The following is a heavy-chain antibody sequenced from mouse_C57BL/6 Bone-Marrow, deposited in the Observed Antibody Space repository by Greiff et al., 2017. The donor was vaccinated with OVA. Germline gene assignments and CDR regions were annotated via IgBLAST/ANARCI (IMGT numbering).Heavy chain of an antibody. Sequence: VQLQQSGAELVKPGASVKMSCKASGYTFTSYWITWVKQRPGQGLEWIGDIYPGSGSTNYNEKFKSKATLTVDTSSSTAYMQLSSLISEDSAVYYCARLGHYYGSSPWYFDVWGTGTTVTVSS. CDR3: ARLGHYYGSSPWYFDV. J-gene: IGHJ1*03. D-gene: IGHD1-1*01. V-gene: IGHV1-55*01. CDR2: IYPGSGST. CDR1: GYTFTSYW.